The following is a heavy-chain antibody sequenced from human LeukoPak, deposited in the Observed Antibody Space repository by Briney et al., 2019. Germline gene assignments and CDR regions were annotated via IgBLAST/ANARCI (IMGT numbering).Heavy chain of an antibody. CDR3: ARFYSYDSSGYTRNY. J-gene: IGHJ4*02. CDR1: GGSFSGYY. Sequence: PSGTLSLTCAVYGGSFSGYYWSWIRQPPGKGLEWIGEINHSGSTNYNPSLKSRVTISVDTSKNQFSLKLSSVTAADTAVYYCARFYSYDSSGYTRNYWGQGTLVTVSS. CDR2: INHSGST. D-gene: IGHD3-22*01. V-gene: IGHV4-34*01.